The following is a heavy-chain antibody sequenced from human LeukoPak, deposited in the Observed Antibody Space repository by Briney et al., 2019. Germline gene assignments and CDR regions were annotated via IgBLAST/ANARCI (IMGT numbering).Heavy chain of an antibody. CDR1: GGSISSDH. J-gene: IGHJ5*01. V-gene: IGHV4-59*08. Sequence: SETLSLTCTVSGGSISSDHWGWIRQPPGKGLEWIGCVSYRGSTNYNPSLESRVTISLDTSKNQFSLKLTSVTAADTALYYCVRSPGYSSGWFDYWGHGTLVTVSS. D-gene: IGHD6-19*01. CDR3: VRSPGYSSGWFDY. CDR2: VSYRGST.